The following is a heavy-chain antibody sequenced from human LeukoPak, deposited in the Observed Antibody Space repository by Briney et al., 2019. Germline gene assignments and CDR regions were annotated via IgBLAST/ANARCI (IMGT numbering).Heavy chain of an antibody. J-gene: IGHJ3*02. CDR3: ARDEHYYGSGTYYRRASTFDI. CDR1: GYTFTSYG. Sequence: ASVKVSCKASGYTFTSYGISWVRQAPGQGLEWMGWISANNGYTNYAQKLQGRVTMTTDTSTTTAYMELTSLTSDDTAVYYCARDEHYYGSGTYYRRASTFDIWGQGSMVTVSS. V-gene: IGHV1-18*04. D-gene: IGHD3-10*01. CDR2: ISANNGYT.